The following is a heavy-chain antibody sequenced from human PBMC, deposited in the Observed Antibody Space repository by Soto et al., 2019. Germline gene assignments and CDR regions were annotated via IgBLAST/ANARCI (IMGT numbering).Heavy chain of an antibody. V-gene: IGHV3-30-3*01. CDR2: ISDDGSHK. D-gene: IGHD2-15*01. CDR1: GFTFSNFA. Sequence: QVQLVESGGGVVQPGRSLRLSCAASGFTFSNFARYWGRQAPGKGLEWVSVISDDGSHKYYADSVKGRFTISRDNSKNTLYLQMNNMRAEDSAVYFCARDYSYQRAMDVWGQGTTVTVSS. CDR3: ARDYSYQRAMDV. J-gene: IGHJ6*01.